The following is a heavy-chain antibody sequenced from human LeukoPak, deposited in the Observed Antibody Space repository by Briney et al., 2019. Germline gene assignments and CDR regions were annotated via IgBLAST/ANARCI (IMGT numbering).Heavy chain of an antibody. J-gene: IGHJ4*02. D-gene: IGHD2-21*01. CDR1: GFTFSTYA. Sequence: GGSLRLSCAASGFTFSTYAMSWVRQAPGEGLEWVSGISNNGDSAYYADSVKGRFTISRDDPKNTLHLQMSSLRAEDTALYYCVKDRCDRATCPEVWGQGTLVTVSS. CDR3: VKDRCDRATCPEV. V-gene: IGHV3-23*01. CDR2: ISNNGDSA.